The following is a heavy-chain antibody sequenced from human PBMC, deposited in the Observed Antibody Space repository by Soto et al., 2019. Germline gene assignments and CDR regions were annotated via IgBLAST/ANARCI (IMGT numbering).Heavy chain of an antibody. CDR3: ASLSGSRDY. Sequence: GSPAESLALSCSVSGCSNSSYNWSWIRQPPGKGLEWIGYIYYSGSTNYNPSLKSRVTISVDTSKNQFSLKLSSVTAADTAVYYCASLSGSRDYWGQGTLVTVSS. J-gene: IGHJ4*02. CDR1: GCSNSSYN. V-gene: IGHV4-59*01. CDR2: IYYSGST. D-gene: IGHD1-26*01.